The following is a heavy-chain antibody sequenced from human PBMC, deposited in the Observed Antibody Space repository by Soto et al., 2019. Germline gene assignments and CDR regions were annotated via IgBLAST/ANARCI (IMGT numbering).Heavy chain of an antibody. CDR2: IYYSGST. D-gene: IGHD3-10*01. CDR3: ARWTSGSYFLSHPKNYYYYMYV. V-gene: IGHV4-59*08. Sequence: SETLSLTCTVSGGSISSYYWSWIRQPPGKGLEWIGYIYYSGSTNYNPSLKSRVTISVDTSKNQFSLKLSSVTAADTAVYYCARWTSGSYFLSHPKNYYYYMYVWGKGTTVTVSS. CDR1: GGSISSYY. J-gene: IGHJ6*03.